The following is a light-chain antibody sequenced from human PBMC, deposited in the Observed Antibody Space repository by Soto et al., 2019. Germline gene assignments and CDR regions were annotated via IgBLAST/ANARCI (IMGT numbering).Light chain of an antibody. CDR2: DPV. CDR3: QQRSDWPPLT. CDR1: QSIDPY. Sequence: EIVLTQSPDTLSLSQGERATLSCRASQSIDPYLAWYQLTPGQSPRLLVYDPVNRAAGAPDRFSGSGSGTDFTLTISSLEPEDSAVYRCQQRSDWPPLTFGGGTKWEFK. V-gene: IGKV3-11*01. J-gene: IGKJ4*01.